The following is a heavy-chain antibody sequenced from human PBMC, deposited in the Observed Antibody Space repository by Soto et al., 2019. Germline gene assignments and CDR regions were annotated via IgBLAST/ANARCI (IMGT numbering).Heavy chain of an antibody. CDR1: GFTFSSYD. J-gene: IGHJ2*01. V-gene: IGHV3-13*05. CDR3: ARGTTGGSYGYWYFDL. CDR2: IGTAGDP. Sequence: EVQLVESGGGLVQPGGSLRLSCAASGFTFSSYDMHWVRQATGKGLEWVSAIGTAGDPYYPGSVKGRFTISRENAKNSLYLQMNSLRAGDTAVYYCARGTTGGSYGYWYFDLWGRGTLVTVSS. D-gene: IGHD1-26*01.